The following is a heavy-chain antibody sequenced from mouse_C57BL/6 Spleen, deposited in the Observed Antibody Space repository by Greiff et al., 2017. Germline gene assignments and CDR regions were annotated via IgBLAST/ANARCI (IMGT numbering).Heavy chain of an antibody. J-gene: IGHJ4*01. V-gene: IGHV5-9*01. CDR1: GFTFSSYT. D-gene: IGHD1-1*01. CDR3: ARHEDYYGSSYDFFNARGY. Sequence: EVKLMESGGGLVKPGGSLKLSCEASGFTFSSYTMSWVRQTPEKRLEWVATISGGGGNTYYPDSVKGRFTIARDNAKNTLYLQMSSLRSEDTALYYGARHEDYYGSSYDFFNARGYWGQGTSVTVSS. CDR2: ISGGGGNT.